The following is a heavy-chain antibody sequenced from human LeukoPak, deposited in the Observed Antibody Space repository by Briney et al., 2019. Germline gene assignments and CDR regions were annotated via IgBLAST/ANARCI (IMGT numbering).Heavy chain of an antibody. D-gene: IGHD6-19*01. Sequence: SVKVSCKASGYTFTSYDISWVRQATGQGLEWMGGIIPIFGTANYAQKFQGRVTITADESTSTAYMELSSLRSEDTAVYYCAREEYSSGYTIDYWGQGTLVTVSS. V-gene: IGHV1-69*13. J-gene: IGHJ4*02. CDR2: IIPIFGTA. CDR3: AREEYSSGYTIDY. CDR1: GYTFTSYD.